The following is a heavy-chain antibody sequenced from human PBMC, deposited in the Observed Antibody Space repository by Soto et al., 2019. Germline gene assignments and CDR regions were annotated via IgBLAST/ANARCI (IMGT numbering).Heavy chain of an antibody. V-gene: IGHV4-34*01. CDR2: INHSGST. CDR1: GGSFSSYY. J-gene: IGHJ6*03. CDR3: ARGLNDFWSGYYGSGYYYYYMDV. D-gene: IGHD3-3*01. Sequence: SETLALTCAVHGGSFSSYYCSWIRQPPGKGLEWIGEINHSGSTNYNPSLKSRVTISVDTTKNKFSLKLSSVTAADTAVYYCARGLNDFWSGYYGSGYYYYYMDVGGKGTTVT.